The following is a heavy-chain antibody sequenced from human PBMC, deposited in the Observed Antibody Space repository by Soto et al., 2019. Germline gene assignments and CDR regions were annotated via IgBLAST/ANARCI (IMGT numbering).Heavy chain of an antibody. D-gene: IGHD3-22*01. Sequence: QVQLQESGPGLVKPSQTLSLTCTVSGGSISSGNYYWSWIRQHPGKGLEWIGYIYYSGSTYYNPSLNSRVTISVDTSKTQFSLKLSSVTAADTAVYYCARHNYDSSGTAVDVWGQGTTVTVPS. J-gene: IGHJ6*02. CDR2: IYYSGST. CDR3: ARHNYDSSGTAVDV. CDR1: GGSISSGNYY. V-gene: IGHV4-31*03.